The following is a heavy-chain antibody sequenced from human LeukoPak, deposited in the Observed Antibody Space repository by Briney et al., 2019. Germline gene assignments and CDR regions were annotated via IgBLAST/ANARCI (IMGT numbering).Heavy chain of an antibody. Sequence: RAGGSLRLSCAASGFDFSNYWMYWVRQAPGKGLEWVANIKQDGSEKYYVDSVRGRFTISRDNAKNSLSLQMNSLRAEDTAVYYCASNYGGWDQGTLVTVSS. CDR1: GFDFSNYW. CDR2: IKQDGSEK. J-gene: IGHJ4*02. V-gene: IGHV3-7*03. CDR3: ASNYGG. D-gene: IGHD4-11*01.